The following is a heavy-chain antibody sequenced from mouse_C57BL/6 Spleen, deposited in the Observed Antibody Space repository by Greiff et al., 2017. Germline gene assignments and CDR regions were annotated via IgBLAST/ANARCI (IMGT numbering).Heavy chain of an antibody. D-gene: IGHD4-1*01. V-gene: IGHV1-64*01. CDR2: IHPNSGST. CDR3: ARMLTGYAMDD. Sequence: QVQLQQPGAELVKPGASVTLSCKASGYTFTSYWMHWVKQRPGQGLEWIGMIHPNSGSTNYNEKFKSKATLTVDKSSSTAYMQLSSLTSEDSAVYYCARMLTGYAMDDWGKGTSVTVSS. J-gene: IGHJ4*01. CDR1: GYTFTSYW.